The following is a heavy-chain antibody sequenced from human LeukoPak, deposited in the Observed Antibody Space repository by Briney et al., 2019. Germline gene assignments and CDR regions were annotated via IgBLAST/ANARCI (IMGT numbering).Heavy chain of an antibody. J-gene: IGHJ4*02. D-gene: IGHD6-19*01. CDR3: AKVVAGSGWSSFDY. CDR1: GFTFSSYS. Sequence: GGSLRLSCAASGFTFSSYSMNWVRQAPGKGLEWVSSIGSSSSYIYYADSVKGRSTISRDNAKNSLYLQMNSLRPDDTALYYCAKVVAGSGWSSFDYWGQGTLVTVSS. CDR2: IGSSSSYI. V-gene: IGHV3-21*04.